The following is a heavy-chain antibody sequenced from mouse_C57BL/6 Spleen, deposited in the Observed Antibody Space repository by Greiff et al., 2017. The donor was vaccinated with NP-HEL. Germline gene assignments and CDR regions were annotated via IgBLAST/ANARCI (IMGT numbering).Heavy chain of an antibody. Sequence: VQLQQSGAELVKPGASVKISCKASGYAFSSYWMNWVKQRPGKGLEWIGQIYPGDGDTNYNGKFKGKATLTADKSSSTAYMQLSSLTSEDSAVYFCAREETAQATSFAYWGQGTLVTVSA. CDR2: IYPGDGDT. CDR1: GYAFSSYW. D-gene: IGHD3-2*02. J-gene: IGHJ3*01. V-gene: IGHV1-80*01. CDR3: AREETAQATSFAY.